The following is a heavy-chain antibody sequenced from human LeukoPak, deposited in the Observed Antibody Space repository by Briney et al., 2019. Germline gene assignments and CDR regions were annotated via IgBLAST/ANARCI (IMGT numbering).Heavy chain of an antibody. V-gene: IGHV4-31*03. CDR2: IHSSGST. Sequence: SQTLSLTCTVSSGSISSGTYYWSWIRQHPGKGLEWIGYIHSSGSTYYNPSLKSRVTISEDTSKNTFYLKLSSVTAADTAVYYCARAFSGDYAWLDYWGQGTLVTVSS. CDR3: ARAFSGDYAWLDY. J-gene: IGHJ4*02. D-gene: IGHD4-17*01. CDR1: SGSISSGTYY.